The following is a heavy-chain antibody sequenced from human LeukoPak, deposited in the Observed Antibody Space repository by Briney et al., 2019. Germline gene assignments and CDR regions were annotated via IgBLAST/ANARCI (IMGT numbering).Heavy chain of an antibody. Sequence: GRVTMTRDMSTSTVYMELSSLRSEDTAVYYCARDLQITRRPGSIDYWGQGTLVTVSS. V-gene: IGHV1-46*01. J-gene: IGHJ4*02. D-gene: IGHD3-10*01. CDR3: ARDLQITRRPGSIDY.